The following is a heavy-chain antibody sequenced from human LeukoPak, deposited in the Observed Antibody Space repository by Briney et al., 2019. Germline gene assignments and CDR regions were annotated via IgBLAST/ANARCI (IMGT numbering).Heavy chain of an antibody. J-gene: IGHJ4*02. Sequence: PSETLPLTCTASGGSISSYYWSWIRQPAGKGLEWIGRIYTNGGASYNPSLKSRVTISIDASKNQFSLKLSSVTAADTAVYYCAREPPGYWGQGILVTVSS. CDR1: GGSISSYY. V-gene: IGHV4-4*07. CDR3: AREPPGY. CDR2: IYTNGGA.